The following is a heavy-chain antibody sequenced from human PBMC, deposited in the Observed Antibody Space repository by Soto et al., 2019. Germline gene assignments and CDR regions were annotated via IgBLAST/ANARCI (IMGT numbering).Heavy chain of an antibody. CDR1: GYTFTSYA. J-gene: IGHJ4*02. D-gene: IGHD2-2*01. CDR3: ALSFHCCSTSCDLTDF. CDR2: INAGNGNT. Sequence: AAVKVSCKASGYTFTSYAMHWGRQAPGQRLEWMGWINAGNGNTKYSQKFQGRVTITRDTSASTAYMELSSLRSEDTAVYYCALSFHCCSTSCDLTDFWGQGTPVTVSS. V-gene: IGHV1-3*01.